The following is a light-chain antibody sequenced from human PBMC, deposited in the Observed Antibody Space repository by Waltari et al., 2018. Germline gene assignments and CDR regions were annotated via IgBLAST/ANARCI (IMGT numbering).Light chain of an antibody. J-gene: IGKJ2*01. CDR3: QQYGRSWNT. Sequence: EIVLTPSPGTRSLSPGERATLSCRASQSVSSNYLAWYQQRPGQAPRLHIHGSSRRATGIPDRFSGSGSGTDFTLTISRLEPEDFAVYYCQQYGRSWNTFGQGTKLEIK. CDR1: QSVSSNY. V-gene: IGKV3-20*01. CDR2: GSS.